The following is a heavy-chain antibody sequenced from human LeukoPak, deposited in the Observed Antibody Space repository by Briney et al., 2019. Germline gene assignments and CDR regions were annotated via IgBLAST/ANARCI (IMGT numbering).Heavy chain of an antibody. V-gene: IGHV6-1*01. CDR2: TYYRSKWYN. D-gene: IGHD5-18*01. CDR3: TRAGSYGYYWYFDL. CDR1: GDSVSSSSAT. J-gene: IGHJ2*01. Sequence: SQTLSLTCAISGDSVSSSSATWNWIRQSPSRGLEWLGRTYYRSKWYNDYAVSVKSRITINPDTSKNQFSLQLNSVTPEDTAVYCCTRAGSYGYYWYFDLWGRGTLVTVSS.